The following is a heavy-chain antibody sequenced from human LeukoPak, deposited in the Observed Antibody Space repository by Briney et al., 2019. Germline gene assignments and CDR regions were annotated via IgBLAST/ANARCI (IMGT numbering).Heavy chain of an antibody. J-gene: IGHJ5*02. Sequence: ASVKVSCKASGGTFSSYAISWVRQAPGQGLEWMGGIIPIFGTANYAQKFQGRVTITADKSTSTAYMELSSLRSEDTAVYYCARDLVDTAMAYDEGWFDPWGQGTLVTVSS. V-gene: IGHV1-69*06. CDR1: GGTFSSYA. D-gene: IGHD5-18*01. CDR2: IIPIFGTA. CDR3: ARDLVDTAMAYDEGWFDP.